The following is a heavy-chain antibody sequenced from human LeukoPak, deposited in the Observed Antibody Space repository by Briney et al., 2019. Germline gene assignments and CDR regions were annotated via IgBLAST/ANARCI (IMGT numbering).Heavy chain of an antibody. CDR2: INSSGGST. CDR1: GYTFTSYG. V-gene: IGHV1-46*01. Sequence: ASVKVSCKASGYTFTSYGISWVRQAPGQGLEWMGIINSSGGSTSYAQKFQGRVTMTRDTSTSTVYMELSSLRSEDTAVYYCARSMTPHYYYGMDVWGQGTTVTVSS. J-gene: IGHJ6*02. D-gene: IGHD6-6*01. CDR3: ARSMTPHYYYGMDV.